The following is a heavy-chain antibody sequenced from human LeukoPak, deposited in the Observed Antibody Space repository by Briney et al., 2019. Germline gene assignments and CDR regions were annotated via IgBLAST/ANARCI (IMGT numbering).Heavy chain of an antibody. J-gene: IGHJ5*02. Sequence: GGSLRLSCVASGFTFSDSAIHWVRQSSGEGLEWIGHMDKETNLYATALAASVKGRFTVSRDDSKNTAYLHMNSLKTEDTALYYCTRDSGTYNWFDPWGQGTLVTVSS. V-gene: IGHV3-73*01. CDR2: MDKETNLYAT. CDR3: TRDSGTYNWFDP. CDR1: GFTFSDSA. D-gene: IGHD1-26*01.